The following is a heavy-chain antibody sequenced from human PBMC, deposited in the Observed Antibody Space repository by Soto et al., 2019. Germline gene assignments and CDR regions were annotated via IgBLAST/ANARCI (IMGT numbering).Heavy chain of an antibody. CDR2: ISAYNGNT. D-gene: IGHD6-19*01. Sequence: QVQLVQSGAEVKKPGASVKVSCKASGYTFTSYGISWVRQAPGQGLEWMGWISAYNGNTNYAQKLQGRVTMTTDTSTSTAYMELRSLRSDDTAMYYCARDLAGGAVALGSENAFDYWGQGTLVTVSS. CDR1: GYTFTSYG. CDR3: ARDLAGGAVALGSENAFDY. J-gene: IGHJ4*02. V-gene: IGHV1-18*01.